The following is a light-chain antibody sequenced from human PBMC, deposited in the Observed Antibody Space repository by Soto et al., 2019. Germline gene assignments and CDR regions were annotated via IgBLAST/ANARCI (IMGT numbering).Light chain of an antibody. J-gene: IGKJ3*01. CDR3: QQFGGSPLFT. CDR1: QTISSSY. V-gene: IGKV3-20*01. CDR2: AAS. Sequence: EIVLTQSPGTLSLSPGERATLSCRASQTISSSYLAWYQQKAGQAPRLLIYAASTRATGIPDRFSGSGSGTDFSLTINRLEPEDFAVYFCQQFGGSPLFTFGPGTKVDIK.